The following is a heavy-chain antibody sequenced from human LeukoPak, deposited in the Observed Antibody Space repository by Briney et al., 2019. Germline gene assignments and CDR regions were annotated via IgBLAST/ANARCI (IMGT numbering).Heavy chain of an antibody. D-gene: IGHD6-19*01. J-gene: IGHJ4*02. CDR1: GFTFSTYG. V-gene: IGHV3-21*01. CDR3: ARGGENSGFDY. CDR2: ISSLSNYI. Sequence: GGSLRLSCAVSGFTFSTYGMHWVRQAPGKGLEWVSSISSLSNYIYYADSVKGRFTISRDNAKNSLYLQMNSLRAEDTALYYCARGGENSGFDYWGQGTLVIVSS.